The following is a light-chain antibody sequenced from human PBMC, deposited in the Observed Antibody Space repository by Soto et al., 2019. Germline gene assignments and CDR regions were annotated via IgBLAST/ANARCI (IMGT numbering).Light chain of an antibody. CDR1: QGISSY. Sequence: DIQLTQSPSFLSASVGDRVTITCRASQGISSYLAWYQQKPGKAPKLLIYAASTLQSGVPSRFSGSGSGTEFTLTISSLQPEDFATYYCQQLYSYPGTFGPGTKVDIK. CDR3: QQLYSYPGT. J-gene: IGKJ3*01. CDR2: AAS. V-gene: IGKV1-9*01.